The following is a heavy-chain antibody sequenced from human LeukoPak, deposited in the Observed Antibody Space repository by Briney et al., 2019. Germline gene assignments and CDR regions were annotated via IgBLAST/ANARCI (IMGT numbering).Heavy chain of an antibody. CDR2: IWYDGSNK. D-gene: IGHD3-10*01. V-gene: IGHV3-33*01. CDR1: GFTFSSYG. Sequence: PGGSLRLSCAASGFTFSSYGMHWVRQAPGKGLEWVAVIWYDGSNKYYADCVKGRFTISRDNYKNTLYLQMNSLRAEDTAVYYCARDIWFGELSVDYWGQGTLVTVSS. J-gene: IGHJ4*02. CDR3: ARDIWFGELSVDY.